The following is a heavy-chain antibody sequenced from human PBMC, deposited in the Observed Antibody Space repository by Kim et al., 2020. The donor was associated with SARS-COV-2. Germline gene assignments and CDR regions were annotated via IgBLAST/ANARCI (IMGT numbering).Heavy chain of an antibody. CDR3: ARDHSTYYYDSSGYYRALTPASYYYGRDV. Sequence: GGSLRLSCAASGFTFSDYYMSWIRQAPGKGLEWVSYISSSSYTNYADSVKGRFTISRDNAKNSLYLQMNSLRAEETAVYYCARDHSTYYYDSSGYYRALTPASYYYGRDVWGQGTTVTVSS. D-gene: IGHD3-22*01. V-gene: IGHV3-11*05. CDR1: GFTFSDYY. J-gene: IGHJ6*02. CDR2: ISSSSYT.